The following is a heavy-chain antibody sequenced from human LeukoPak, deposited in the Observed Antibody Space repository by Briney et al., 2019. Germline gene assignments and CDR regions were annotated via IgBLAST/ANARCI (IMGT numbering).Heavy chain of an antibody. J-gene: IGHJ4*02. Sequence: PSGTLSLTCAVSGGSISSSNWRSWVRQPPGKGLEWIGEIYHSGSTNYNPSLKSRVTISVDKSKNQFSLKLSSVTAADTAVYYCAGRYCSGGSCYPAVADWGQGTLVTVSS. CDR1: GGSISSSNW. D-gene: IGHD2-15*01. CDR3: AGRYCSGGSCYPAVAD. V-gene: IGHV4-4*02. CDR2: IYHSGST.